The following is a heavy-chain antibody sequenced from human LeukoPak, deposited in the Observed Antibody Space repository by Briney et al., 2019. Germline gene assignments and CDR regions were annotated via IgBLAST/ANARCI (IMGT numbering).Heavy chain of an antibody. CDR1: GFIFSSYP. J-gene: IGHJ6*03. Sequence: EGSLRLSCAASGFIFSSYPMHWVRQAPGKGLEWVSYISSSSSTIYYADSVKGRFTISRDNAKNSLYLQMNSLRADDTAVYYCARARQTYYYYMDVWGKGTTVTVSS. CDR3: ARARQTYYYYMDV. CDR2: ISSSSSTI. V-gene: IGHV3-48*04.